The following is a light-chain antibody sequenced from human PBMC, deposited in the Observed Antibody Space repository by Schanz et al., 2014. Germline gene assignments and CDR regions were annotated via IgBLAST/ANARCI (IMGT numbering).Light chain of an antibody. Sequence: QSALTQPASVSGSPGQSITISCTGTSSDVGSYNLVSWYQHHPGKAPKLMIYEGSKRPSGVSNRFSGSGSGNTASLTISGLQAEDEADYYCCSYAGSYTFEVVFGGGTKVTVL. V-gene: IGLV2-23*03. CDR3: CSYAGSYTFEVV. CDR2: EGS. CDR1: SSDVGSYNL. J-gene: IGLJ2*01.